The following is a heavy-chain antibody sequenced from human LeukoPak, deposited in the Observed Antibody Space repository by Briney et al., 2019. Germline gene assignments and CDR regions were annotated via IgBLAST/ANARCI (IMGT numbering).Heavy chain of an antibody. CDR1: GFTYSSYS. CDR3: ARVYSSGRTTYYYYYGMDV. Sequence: PGGSLRLSCAASGFTYSSYSMNWVRQAPGKGLEWVSSISSSSSYIYYADSVKGRLTISRDNAKNSLYLQMNSLRAEDTAVYYCARVYSSGRTTYYYYYGMDVWGQGTTVTVSS. D-gene: IGHD6-19*01. CDR2: ISSSSSYI. V-gene: IGHV3-21*01. J-gene: IGHJ6*02.